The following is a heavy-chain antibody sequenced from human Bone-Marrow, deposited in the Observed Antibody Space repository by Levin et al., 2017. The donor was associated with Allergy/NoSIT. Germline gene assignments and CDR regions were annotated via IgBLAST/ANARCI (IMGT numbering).Heavy chain of an antibody. J-gene: IGHJ4*02. CDR3: ALSNSWYAETYYFDY. V-gene: IGHV3-23*01. Sequence: GESLKISCAASGFTFRNYAMAWVRQAPGKGLEWVAVLSGDGETTFYADSVKGRFTISRDNSKDTLYLQLDSLRGEDTGLYYCALSNSWYAETYYFDYWGQGTLLTVSS. CDR1: GFTFRNYA. D-gene: IGHD6-13*01. CDR2: LSGDGETT.